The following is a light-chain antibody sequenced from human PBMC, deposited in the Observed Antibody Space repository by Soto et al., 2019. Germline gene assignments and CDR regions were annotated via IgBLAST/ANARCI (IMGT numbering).Light chain of an antibody. J-gene: IGKJ4*01. Sequence: DIVLTQSPLSLPVTPGEPASISCRSSRNLLHSNGYYYFDWYLQKPGQSPQLLIYLGSNRASGVPDRFSGSGSGTDFTLTISRVEAEDVGVYFCAQGLATPFTFGGGTKVDI. CDR2: LGS. CDR3: AQGLATPFT. V-gene: IGKV2-28*01. CDR1: RNLLHSNGYYY.